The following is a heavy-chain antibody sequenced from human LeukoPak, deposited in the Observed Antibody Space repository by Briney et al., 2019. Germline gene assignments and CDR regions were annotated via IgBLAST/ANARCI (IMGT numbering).Heavy chain of an antibody. CDR2: IGGSGGST. CDR3: ARDRYSYGPFNYYYYMDV. V-gene: IGHV3-23*01. D-gene: IGHD5-18*01. J-gene: IGHJ6*03. CDR1: GFTFSSYA. Sequence: GGSLRLSCAASGFTFSSYAMSWVRQAPGKGLEWVSAIGGSGGSTYYADSVKGRFTISRDNSKNTLYLQMNSLRAEDTAVYYCARDRYSYGPFNYYYYMDVWGKGTTVTISS.